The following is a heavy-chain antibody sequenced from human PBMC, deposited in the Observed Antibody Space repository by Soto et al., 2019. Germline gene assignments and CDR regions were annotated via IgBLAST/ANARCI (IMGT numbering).Heavy chain of an antibody. CDR1: GFTFSSYS. J-gene: IGHJ6*02. Sequence: GSLRLSCAASGFTFSSYSMNWVRQAPGKGLEWVSSISSSSSYIYYADSVKGRFTISRDNAKNSPYLQMNSLRAEDTAVYYCARDRPARGIAAAATGPYYGMDVWGQGTTVTVSS. CDR3: ARDRPARGIAAAATGPYYGMDV. V-gene: IGHV3-21*01. D-gene: IGHD6-13*01. CDR2: ISSSSSYI.